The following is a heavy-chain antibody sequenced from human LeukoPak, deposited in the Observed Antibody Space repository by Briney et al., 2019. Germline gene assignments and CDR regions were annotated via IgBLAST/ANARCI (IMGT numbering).Heavy chain of an antibody. CDR3: ARDREMATGGFDY. J-gene: IGHJ4*02. V-gene: IGHV1-69*04. CDR1: GGTFSSHS. CDR2: IIPILGVE. D-gene: IGHD5-24*01. Sequence: ASVKVSCKAPGGTFSSHSLNWVRQAPGQGLEWMGRIIPILGVENYAQNFRGRATITADKSTSTFYMELSSLRFEDTALYYCARDREMATGGFDYWGQGTLVTVSS.